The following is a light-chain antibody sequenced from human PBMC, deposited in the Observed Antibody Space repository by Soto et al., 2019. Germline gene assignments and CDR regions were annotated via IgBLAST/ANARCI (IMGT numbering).Light chain of an antibody. CDR1: RSDVGRYTY. J-gene: IGLJ2*01. CDR3: SSYAGINTLL. Sequence: QSALTQPPSASGSPGQSVTISCTGTRSDVGRYTYVSWYQHHPGKAPKLMIYEVTRRPSGVPDRFSGSKSGNTASLTVSGLQAEDEADYYCSSYAGINTLLFGGGTKVTVL. CDR2: EVT. V-gene: IGLV2-8*01.